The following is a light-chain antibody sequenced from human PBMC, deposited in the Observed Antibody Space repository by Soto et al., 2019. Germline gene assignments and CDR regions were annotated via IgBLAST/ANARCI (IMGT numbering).Light chain of an antibody. J-gene: IGKJ1*01. CDR2: WAS. Sequence: DIVMTQSPDSLAVSLGERATINCQSSQSILYNSNNKNCLAWYQQKPGQPPKLLIYWASTRESGVPDRFSGSGSGTGFTLTISSRESEDVAVYYWQQDYSAPWTFGQGTKLQIK. CDR3: QQDYSAPWT. CDR1: QSILYNSNNKNC. V-gene: IGKV4-1*01.